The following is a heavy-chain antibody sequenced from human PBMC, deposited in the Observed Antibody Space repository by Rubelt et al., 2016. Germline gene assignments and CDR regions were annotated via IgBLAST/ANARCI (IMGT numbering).Heavy chain of an antibody. D-gene: IGHD6-13*01. CDR3: ARHGYSSSWHHWFDP. V-gene: IGHV4-39*01. Sequence: QLQLQESGPGLVKPSETLSLTCTVSGGSISSSSYYWGWIRQPPGKGLEWIGEINHSGSTNYNPSLKSLVTISVDTSKNQFSLKLSSVTAADTAVYYCARHGYSSSWHHWFDPWGQGTLVTVSS. J-gene: IGHJ5*02. CDR1: GGSISSSSYY. CDR2: INHSGST.